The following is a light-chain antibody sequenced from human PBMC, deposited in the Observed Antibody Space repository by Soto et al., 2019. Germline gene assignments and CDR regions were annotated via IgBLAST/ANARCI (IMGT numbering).Light chain of an antibody. CDR1: SSDIGGYNY. J-gene: IGLJ1*01. CDR3: SSYAGSNIL. Sequence: QSVLTQPPSASGSPGQSVTISFTGTSSDIGGYNYVSWYQQQPGKASKLIIYEVIMRPSGVSDRFSASKSGNTASLTVSGLQAEDEADYYCSSYAGSNILFGTGTKVTVL. CDR2: EVI. V-gene: IGLV2-8*01.